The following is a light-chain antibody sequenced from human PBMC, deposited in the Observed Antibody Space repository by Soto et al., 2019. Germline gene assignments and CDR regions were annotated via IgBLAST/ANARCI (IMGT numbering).Light chain of an antibody. J-gene: IGLJ1*01. V-gene: IGLV2-23*02. CDR1: SSDFGNYNV. CDR2: EVN. Sequence: QSVLTQPASVSGSPGQSITISCAGTSSDFGNYNVVSWYQQHPGKVPKLIIFEVNKRPSGASNRFSGSRSGNTASLTISGLQAEDEADYSCCLFTSSNTHAFGSRTKVT. CDR3: CLFTSSNTHA.